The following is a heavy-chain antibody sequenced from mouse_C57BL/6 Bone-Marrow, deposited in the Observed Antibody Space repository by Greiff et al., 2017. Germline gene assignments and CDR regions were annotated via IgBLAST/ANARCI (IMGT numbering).Heavy chain of an antibody. J-gene: IGHJ1*03. V-gene: IGHV1-47*01. CDR1: GYTFTTYP. D-gene: IGHD2-1*01. CDR2: FHPYNDDT. Sequence: VQLQQSGAELVKPGASVKMSCKASGYTFTTYPIEWMKQNHGKSLEWIGNFHPYNDDTKYNEKFKGKATLTVEKSSSTVYLELRRLTSDDSAVYYCARGGKYGNWYFDVWGTGTTVTVSS. CDR3: ARGGKYGNWYFDV.